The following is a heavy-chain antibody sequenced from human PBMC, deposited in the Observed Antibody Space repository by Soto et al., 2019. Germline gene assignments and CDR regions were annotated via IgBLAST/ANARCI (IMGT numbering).Heavy chain of an antibody. CDR2: ISAYNGNT. V-gene: IGHV1-18*01. Sequence: GASVKVSCKASGYTFTSYGISWVRQAPGQGLEWMGWISAYNGNTNYAQKLQGRVTMTTDTSTSTAYMELRSLRSDDAAVYYCARDHPETTLSWFDPWGQGTLVTVSS. CDR3: ARDHPETTLSWFDP. J-gene: IGHJ5*02. CDR1: GYTFTSYG. D-gene: IGHD4-17*01.